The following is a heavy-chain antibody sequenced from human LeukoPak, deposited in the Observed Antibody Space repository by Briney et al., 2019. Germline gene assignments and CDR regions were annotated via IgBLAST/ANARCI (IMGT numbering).Heavy chain of an antibody. CDR1: GGTFSSYA. CDR2: IIPIFGTA. CDR3: ARELGGYSYGHFDH. D-gene: IGHD5-18*01. V-gene: IGHV1-69*05. J-gene: IGHJ4*02. Sequence: SVKVSCKASGGTFSSYAISWVRQAPGQGLEWMGGIIPIFGTANYAQKFQGRFTITTDESTSTAYMELSSLRSEDTAVYYCARELGGYSYGHFDHWGQGTLVTVSS.